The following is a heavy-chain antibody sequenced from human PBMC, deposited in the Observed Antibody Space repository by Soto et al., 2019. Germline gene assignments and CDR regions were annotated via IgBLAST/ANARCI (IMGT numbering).Heavy chain of an antibody. D-gene: IGHD6-19*01. V-gene: IGHV3-43*01. J-gene: IGHJ4*02. Sequence: EVQLVQSGSVVIHPGGSLRLSCAASGFTFDDYMMHWVRQAPGKGLEWVSLITWDGRTAYYTGSVRGRFTISRDNSENSLYLQMDGLTPEDTALYYCGKAGGTGTIDHWGQGTLVSVSS. CDR2: ITWDGRTA. CDR3: GKAGGTGTIDH. CDR1: GFTFDDYM.